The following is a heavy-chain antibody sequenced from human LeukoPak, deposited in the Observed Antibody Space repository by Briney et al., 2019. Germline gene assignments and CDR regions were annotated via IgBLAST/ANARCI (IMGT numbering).Heavy chain of an antibody. CDR3: VKGIVVVTARAFDY. D-gene: IGHD2-21*02. Sequence: GGSLRLSCSASGFTFSSYAMHWVRQAPGKGLEYVSAISSNGGSTYYADSVKGRFTISRDNSKNTLYLQMSSLRPEDTAVYYCVKGIVVVTARAFDYWGQGTLVTVTS. J-gene: IGHJ4*02. V-gene: IGHV3-64D*06. CDR2: ISSNGGST. CDR1: GFTFSSYA.